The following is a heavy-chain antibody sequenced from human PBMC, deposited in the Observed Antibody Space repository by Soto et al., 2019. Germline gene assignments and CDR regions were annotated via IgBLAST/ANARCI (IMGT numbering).Heavy chain of an antibody. D-gene: IGHD1-1*01. CDR1: GFTFIDYY. Sequence: WGSLRLSCAASGFTFIDYYMSLFRQAPGRGLEWISYSSNSGTFARYATSVKGRFSISRDNANNSLYLEMNSLRVEDTAVYYCARSGDNFNVLDYWGQGTPVTVSS. V-gene: IGHV3-11*06. CDR2: SSNSGTFA. CDR3: ARSGDNFNVLDY. J-gene: IGHJ4*02.